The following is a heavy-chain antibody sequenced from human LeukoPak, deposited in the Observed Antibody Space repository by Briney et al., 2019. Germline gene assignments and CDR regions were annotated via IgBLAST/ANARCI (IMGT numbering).Heavy chain of an antibody. V-gene: IGHV4-39*01. Sequence: SETLSLTCTVSGGSISSSSYYWGWIRQPPEKGLEWIGSIYYSGSTYYNPSLKSRVTISVDTSKNQFSLKLSSVTAADTAVYYCASQYYYGSAPRDYWGQGTLVTVSS. CDR3: ASQYYYGSAPRDY. J-gene: IGHJ4*02. CDR2: IYYSGST. CDR1: GGSISSSSYY. D-gene: IGHD3-10*01.